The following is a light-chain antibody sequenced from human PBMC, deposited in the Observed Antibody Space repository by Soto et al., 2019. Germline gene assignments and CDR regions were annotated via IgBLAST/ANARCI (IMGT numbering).Light chain of an antibody. CDR3: QQYNNWPPGFT. Sequence: EIVLTQSPGTRSLSPGDRATLSCMASQRVSTFLAWYQQRPGQAPRLLISEASNRATGIPARFSGSGSGTEFTLTISSLQSEDFAVYYCQQYNNWPPGFTFGPGTKVDI. CDR1: QRVSTF. CDR2: EAS. J-gene: IGKJ3*01. V-gene: IGKV3D-15*01.